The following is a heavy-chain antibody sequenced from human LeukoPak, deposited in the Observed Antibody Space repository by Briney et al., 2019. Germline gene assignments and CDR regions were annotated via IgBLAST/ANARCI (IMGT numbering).Heavy chain of an antibody. D-gene: IGHD6-19*01. CDR2: IYYTGAT. V-gene: IGHV4-59*08. CDR3: AKYGNSGWVIDN. Sequence: SETLSLTCTVSGGSIGNNYWTWIRQPPGKGLEYIGYIYYTGATNYNPSLKSRVTISVDTSKSQFSLKLSSVTAADTAVYFCAKYGNSGWVIDNWGQRALVTVSS. CDR1: GGSIGNNY. J-gene: IGHJ4*02.